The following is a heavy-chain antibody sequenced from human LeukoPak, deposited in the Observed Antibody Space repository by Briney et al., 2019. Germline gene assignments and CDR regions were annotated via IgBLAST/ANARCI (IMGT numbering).Heavy chain of an antibody. J-gene: IGHJ4*02. CDR1: GYTFISYG. CDR3: ARGVYYDFWSGRLPYYFDY. Sequence: ASVKVSCKASGYTFISYGISWVRQAPGQGLEWMGWISAYNGNTNDAQKLQGRVTMTTDTSTSTAYMELRSLRSDDTAVYYCARGVYYDFWSGRLPYYFDYWGQGTLVTVSS. D-gene: IGHD3-3*01. V-gene: IGHV1-18*01. CDR2: ISAYNGNT.